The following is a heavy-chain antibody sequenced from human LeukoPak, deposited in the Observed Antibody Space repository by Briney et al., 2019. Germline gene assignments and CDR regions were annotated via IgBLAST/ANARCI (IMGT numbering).Heavy chain of an antibody. V-gene: IGHV4-4*07. CDR2: IYTNGNN. CDR3: ARGSREMATIFYR. Sequence: SETLSLTCSVSGGSIYSYYWHWIRQPAGKGLEWIGRIYTNGNNNYNPSLRSRVTMSVDTSKNQVSLQLSSVTAPDTAVYYCARGSREMATIFYRWGQGTLVTVSS. CDR1: GGSIYSYY. J-gene: IGHJ5*02. D-gene: IGHD5-24*01.